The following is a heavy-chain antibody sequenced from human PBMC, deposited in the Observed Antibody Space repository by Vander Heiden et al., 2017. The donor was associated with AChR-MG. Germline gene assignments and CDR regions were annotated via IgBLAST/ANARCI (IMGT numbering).Heavy chain of an antibody. Sequence: QVQLVESGGGVVQPGRSLRPSCAASGFTFSSYALHWVRQAPGKGLEWVAVISYDGSNKYYADSVKGRFTISRDNSKNTLYLQMNSLRAEDTAVYYCANHGDYTNYWGQGTLVTVSS. D-gene: IGHD4-17*01. J-gene: IGHJ4*02. V-gene: IGHV3-30-3*01. CDR3: ANHGDYTNY. CDR2: ISYDGSNK. CDR1: GFTFSSYA.